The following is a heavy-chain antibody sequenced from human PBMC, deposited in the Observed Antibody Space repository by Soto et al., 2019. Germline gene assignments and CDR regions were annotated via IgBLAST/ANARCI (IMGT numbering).Heavy chain of an antibody. CDR1: GGTFSSYA. V-gene: IGHV1-69*13. Sequence: SVKVSCKASGGTFSSYAISWVRQAPGQGLEWMGGIIPIFGTANYAQKFQGRVTITADESTSTAYMELSSLRSEDTVVYYFARKDYDISGYGFDYWGQGTLVTVSS. J-gene: IGHJ4*02. CDR3: ARKDYDISGYGFDY. CDR2: IIPIFGTA. D-gene: IGHD3-22*01.